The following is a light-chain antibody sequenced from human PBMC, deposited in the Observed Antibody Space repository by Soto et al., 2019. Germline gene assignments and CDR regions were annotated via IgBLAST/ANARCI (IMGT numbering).Light chain of an antibody. V-gene: IGKV1-39*01. J-gene: IGKJ1*01. CDR1: QSISSY. CDR2: TSS. CDR3: QQSYSTPWT. Sequence: DIQMTQSPSSLSASVGDRVTITCRASQSISSYLNWYQQKPGKTPILLISTSSSLQSGVPSRFSGSGSGTDFTLTISSLQPEDFATYYCQQSYSTPWTFGQGTKVEIK.